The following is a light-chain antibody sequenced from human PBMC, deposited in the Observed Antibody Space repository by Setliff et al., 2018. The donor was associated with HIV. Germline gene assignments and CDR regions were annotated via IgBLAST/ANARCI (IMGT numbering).Light chain of an antibody. V-gene: IGLV2-14*01. CDR1: SSDIGGYSY. J-gene: IGLJ1*01. CDR3: ISYAITNTLP. CDR2: GVS. Sequence: QSALTQPASVSGSPGQSITISCTGTSSDIGGYSYVSWYQQHPGKAPKLIIYGVSNRPSGVSNRLSGAKSGYTASLTISGLQAEDEADYYCISYAITNTLPFGTGTKVTVL.